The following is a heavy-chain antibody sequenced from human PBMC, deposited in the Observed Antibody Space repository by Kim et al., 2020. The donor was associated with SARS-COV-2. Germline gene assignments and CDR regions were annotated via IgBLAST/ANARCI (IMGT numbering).Heavy chain of an antibody. Sequence: SETLSLTCSVSGVSISSYYWSWIRETPGKRMEWIGYIDYRGSTDYNPSLQSRVTISIDTSKNQFSLKVFSVTAADTAVYYCAAVGTSNGGHLGDFDYWG. D-gene: IGHD2-15*01. CDR3: AAVGTSNGGHLGDFDY. CDR1: GVSISSYY. V-gene: IGHV4-59*12. J-gene: IGHJ4*01. CDR2: IDYRGST.